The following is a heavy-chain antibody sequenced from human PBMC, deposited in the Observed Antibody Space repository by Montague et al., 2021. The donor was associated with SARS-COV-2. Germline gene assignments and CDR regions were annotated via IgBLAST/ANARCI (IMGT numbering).Heavy chain of an antibody. Sequence: SETLSLTCTVSGGSVSSGSYYWSWIRQPPGKGLEWIGYTYNSGSTNYNPSLKSRVTISVDTSKNQFSLKLSSVTAADTAVYYCARWARVVRGGPSFDIWGQGTMVTVSS. CDR2: TYNSGST. CDR3: ARWARVVRGGPSFDI. V-gene: IGHV4-61*01. D-gene: IGHD3-10*01. CDR1: GGSVSSGSYY. J-gene: IGHJ3*02.